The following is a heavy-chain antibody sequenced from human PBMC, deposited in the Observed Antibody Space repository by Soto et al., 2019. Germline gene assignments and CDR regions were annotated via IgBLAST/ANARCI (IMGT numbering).Heavy chain of an antibody. CDR3: ARDHIAARPGAVLFDY. D-gene: IGHD6-6*01. V-gene: IGHV3-30-3*01. Sequence: GGSLRLSCAASGFTFSSYAMHWVRQAPGKGLEWVAVISYDGSNKYYADSVKGRFTISRDNSKNTLYLQMNSLRAEDTAVYYCARDHIAARPGAVLFDYWGQGTLVTVSS. CDR2: ISYDGSNK. J-gene: IGHJ4*02. CDR1: GFTFSSYA.